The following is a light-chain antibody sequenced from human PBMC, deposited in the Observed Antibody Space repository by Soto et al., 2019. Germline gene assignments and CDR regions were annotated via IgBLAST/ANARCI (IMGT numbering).Light chain of an antibody. J-gene: IGLJ2*01. V-gene: IGLV2-14*01. CDR3: SSFTSSSTVL. CDR2: EVT. Sequence: QSALTQPASVSGSLGQSITISCTGTSSDVGGYNYVSWYQHHPGKDPKVLIFEVTKRPSGVSSRFSGSKSGNTASLTVSGLQAEDEGDYYCSSFTSSSTVLFGGGTQLTVL. CDR1: SSDVGGYNY.